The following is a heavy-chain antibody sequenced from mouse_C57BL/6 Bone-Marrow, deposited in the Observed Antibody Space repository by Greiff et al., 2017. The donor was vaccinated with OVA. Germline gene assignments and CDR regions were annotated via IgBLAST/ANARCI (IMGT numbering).Heavy chain of an antibody. CDR3: ASEQPGYYYAMDY. D-gene: IGHD6-1*01. CDR1: GYTFTSYG. V-gene: IGHV1-81*01. Sequence: QVQLQQSGAELARPGASVKLSCKASGYTFTSYGISWVKQRTGQGLEWIGEIYPRSGNTYYNEKFKGKATLTADKSSSTAYMELRSLTSEDSAVYFCASEQPGYYYAMDYWGQGTSVTVSS. J-gene: IGHJ4*01. CDR2: IYPRSGNT.